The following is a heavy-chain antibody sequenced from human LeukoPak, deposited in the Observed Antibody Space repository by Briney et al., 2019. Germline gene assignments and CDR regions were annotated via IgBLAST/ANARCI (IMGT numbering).Heavy chain of an antibody. D-gene: IGHD3-10*01. Sequence: SETLSLTCTVSGGSISSSSYYWGWIRQPPGKGLEWIGSIYYSGSTYYNPSLKSRVTISVDTSKNQFSLKLSSVTAADTAVYYCARRFIGEPGLLWFGATFDYWGQGTLVTVSS. V-gene: IGHV4-39*01. CDR1: GGSISSSSYY. J-gene: IGHJ4*02. CDR3: ARRFIGEPGLLWFGATFDY. CDR2: IYYSGST.